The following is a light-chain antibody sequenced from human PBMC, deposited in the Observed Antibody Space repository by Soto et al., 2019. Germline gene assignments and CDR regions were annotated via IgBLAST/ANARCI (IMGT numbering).Light chain of an antibody. CDR3: LQDYNFPRT. CDR1: QGIRAN. J-gene: IGKJ1*01. Sequence: AIQMTQSPSSLSASVGDRVTITCRASQGIRANLGWYQHKPGKAPQLLIYAASTLQSGVPPRFSGSGSGTDFSLTISSLQPEDFATYYCLQDYNFPRTFGQGTKVEIK. V-gene: IGKV1-6*01. CDR2: AAS.